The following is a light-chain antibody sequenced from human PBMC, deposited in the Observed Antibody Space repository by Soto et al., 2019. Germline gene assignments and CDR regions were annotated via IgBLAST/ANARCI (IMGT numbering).Light chain of an antibody. CDR1: SSDVGAYNY. J-gene: IGLJ2*01. CDR2: EVN. Sequence: QSALTQPASVSGSPGQSITISCTGTSSDVGAYNYVSWYQQHPGKAPKLMIFEVNNRPSGVSNRFSGSKSGNTASLPISGLQAEDEADYYCSSYTSSSTRVFGGGTTLTVL. CDR3: SSYTSSSTRV. V-gene: IGLV2-14*01.